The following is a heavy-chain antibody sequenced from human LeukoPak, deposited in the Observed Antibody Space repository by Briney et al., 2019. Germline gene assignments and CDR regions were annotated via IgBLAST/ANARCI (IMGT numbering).Heavy chain of an antibody. CDR1: GFTVSSNY. V-gene: IGHV3-53*01. J-gene: IGHJ4*02. CDR3: ASHYLYYYDSSGYFSY. Sequence: PGGSLRLSCAASGFTVSSNYISWVRQAPGKGLEWASVIYSGGSTYYADSVKGRFTISRDNSKNTLYLKMNSPRAEDTAVYYCASHYLYYYDSSGYFSYWGQGTLVTVSS. D-gene: IGHD3-22*01. CDR2: IYSGGST.